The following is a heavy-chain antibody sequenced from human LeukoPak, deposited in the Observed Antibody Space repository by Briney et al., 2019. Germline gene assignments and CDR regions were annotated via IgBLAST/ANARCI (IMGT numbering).Heavy chain of an antibody. CDR3: AKFFTGEYVRAFDV. Sequence: PGGSLRLSCAASGFTVSSNYVSWVRQAPGKGLEWVSLIYSGGNTYYADSVKGRFTISRDNSKNTLYLQMNSLRAEDTAVYYCAKFFTGEYVRAFDVWGQGTMVTVSS. CDR1: GFTVSSNY. CDR2: IYSGGNT. V-gene: IGHV3-66*01. J-gene: IGHJ3*01. D-gene: IGHD3-10*02.